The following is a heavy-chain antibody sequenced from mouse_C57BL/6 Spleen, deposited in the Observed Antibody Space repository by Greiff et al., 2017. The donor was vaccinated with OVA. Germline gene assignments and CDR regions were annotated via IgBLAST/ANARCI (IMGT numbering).Heavy chain of an antibody. CDR1: GFTFSSYA. V-gene: IGHV5-4*01. CDR2: ISDGGSYT. CDR3: ARDEPYGSIFYYFDY. Sequence: EVKLQESGGGLVKPGGSLKLSCAASGFTFSSYAMSWVRQTPEKRLEWVATISDGGSYTYYPDNVKGRFTISRDNAKNNLYLQMSHLKSEDTAMYYCARDEPYGSIFYYFDYWGQGTTLTVSS. D-gene: IGHD1-1*01. J-gene: IGHJ2*01.